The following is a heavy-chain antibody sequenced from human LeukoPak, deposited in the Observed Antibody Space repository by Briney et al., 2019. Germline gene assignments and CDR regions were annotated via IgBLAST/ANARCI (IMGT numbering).Heavy chain of an antibody. CDR3: ARLEGSYPTYYFDY. D-gene: IGHD3-16*02. CDR2: ISTNSHYI. Sequence: GGSLRLSCAASGFTFISYSINWVRQAPGKGLEWVSSISTNSHYIYYADSVKGRFTISRDNAKNSLYLQMNSLRAEDTAVYYCARLEGSYPTYYFDYWGQGTLVTVSS. CDR1: GFTFISYS. J-gene: IGHJ4*02. V-gene: IGHV3-21*01.